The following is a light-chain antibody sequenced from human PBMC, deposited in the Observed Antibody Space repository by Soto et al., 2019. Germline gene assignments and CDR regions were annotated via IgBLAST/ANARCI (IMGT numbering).Light chain of an antibody. CDR2: KAS. Sequence: DIQMTQSPSTLSASVGDRVTITCRASQNIRSWLAWYQQKPGKAPKLLIYKASTLESGVPSRFSGSGSGTEFSLTISSLQPDDFATYYCQQYNLYSPFGPGTKVDI. V-gene: IGKV1-5*03. J-gene: IGKJ3*01. CDR3: QQYNLYSP. CDR1: QNIRSW.